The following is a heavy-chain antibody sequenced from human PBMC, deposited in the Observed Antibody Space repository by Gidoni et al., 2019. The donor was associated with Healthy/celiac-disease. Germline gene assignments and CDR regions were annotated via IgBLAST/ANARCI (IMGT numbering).Heavy chain of an antibody. CDR2: IYYSGST. CDR1: GGSISSSSYY. CDR3: ARTHKSGHSSGWHHFDY. V-gene: IGHV4-39*01. D-gene: IGHD6-19*01. J-gene: IGHJ4*02. Sequence: QLQLQESGPGLVKPSETLSLTCTVSGGSISSSSYYWGWIRQPPGKGLEWIGSIYYSGSTYYNPSLKSRVTISVDTSKNQFSLKLSSVTAADTAVYYCARTHKSGHSSGWHHFDYWGQGTLVTVSS.